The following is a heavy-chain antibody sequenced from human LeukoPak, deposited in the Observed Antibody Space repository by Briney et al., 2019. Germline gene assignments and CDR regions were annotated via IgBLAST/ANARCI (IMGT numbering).Heavy chain of an antibody. Sequence: LRASVKVSCKASGYTFTGCYMHWVRQAPGQGREWMGWINPNSGGTNYAQKFQGRVTMTRDTSISTAYMELSRLRSDDTAVYYCARDEYSSSPGIDYWGQGTLVTVSS. CDR2: INPNSGGT. CDR3: ARDEYSSSPGIDY. J-gene: IGHJ4*02. V-gene: IGHV1-2*02. D-gene: IGHD6-6*01. CDR1: GYTFTGCY.